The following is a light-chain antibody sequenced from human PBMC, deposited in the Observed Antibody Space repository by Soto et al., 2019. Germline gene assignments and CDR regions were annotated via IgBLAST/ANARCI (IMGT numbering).Light chain of an antibody. CDR1: QDIGSD. Sequence: QMTLSPSSLSASEGDRITITCRASQDIGSDLSWYQQKPGKAPTLLIYAASNLQSGVPSRFRGSRSGTEFTLTVSSLQPEDFATYYCLQDHDDSWTFGQGTKVDIK. CDR3: LQDHDDSWT. J-gene: IGKJ1*01. CDR2: AAS. V-gene: IGKV1-6*01.